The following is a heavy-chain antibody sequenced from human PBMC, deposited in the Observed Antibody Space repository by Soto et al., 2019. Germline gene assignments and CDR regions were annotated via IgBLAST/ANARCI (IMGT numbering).Heavy chain of an antibody. CDR1: GGTFSSYA. D-gene: IGHD3-3*01. CDR2: IIPIFGTA. Sequence: VKVSCKASGGTFSSYAISWVRQAPGQGLEWMGGIIPIFGTANYAQKFQGRVTITADESTSTAYMELSSLRSEDTAVYYCARGFGVVTPKAYYYYGMDVWGQGTTVTVSS. CDR3: ARGFGVVTPKAYYYYGMDV. J-gene: IGHJ6*02. V-gene: IGHV1-69*01.